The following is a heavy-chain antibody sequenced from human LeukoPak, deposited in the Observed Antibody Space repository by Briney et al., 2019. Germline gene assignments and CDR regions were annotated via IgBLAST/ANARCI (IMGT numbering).Heavy chain of an antibody. CDR3: TRDRSRAEDD. CDR1: GFTFSGHW. Sequence: PGGSLRLSCAASGFTFSGHWMSWVRQAPGKGLEWVANINQGGSDKYYVDSVKGRFTISRDNANNLLYLQMNSLRGEDTAVYYCTRDRSRAEDDWAQATLVTVSS. D-gene: IGHD1-14*01. J-gene: IGHJ4*02. CDR2: INQGGSDK. V-gene: IGHV3-7*01.